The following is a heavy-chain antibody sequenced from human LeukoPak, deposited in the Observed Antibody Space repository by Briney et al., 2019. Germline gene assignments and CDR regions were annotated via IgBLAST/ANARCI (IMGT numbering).Heavy chain of an antibody. V-gene: IGHV1-3*01. J-gene: IGHJ5*02. CDR3: ARGIVVQPSANLFDP. CDR2: INADDGNT. D-gene: IGHD2-2*01. CDR1: GYTFTTYA. Sequence: ASVKVSCKTSGYTFTTYAIHWVRQAPGQRLEWMGLINADDGNTRYSQRFQGRVTITRDTSANTAYMELSSLRFEDTAVYYCARGIVVQPSANLFDPWAREPRSPSPQ.